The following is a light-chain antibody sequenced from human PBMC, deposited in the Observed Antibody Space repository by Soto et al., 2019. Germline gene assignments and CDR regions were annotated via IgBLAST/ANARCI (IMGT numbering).Light chain of an antibody. Sequence: MQLTQSTSFLSASLVHRVTITCRASQGISSNLAWYQQKPGQAPKLLIYAASSWPTGIPSRFSGSGSGTEFTLTISSLQPEDFAVYYCQHYDKSSGTFGQGTKV. CDR2: AAS. CDR1: QGISSN. CDR3: QHYDKSSGT. V-gene: IGKV1-9*01. J-gene: IGKJ1*01.